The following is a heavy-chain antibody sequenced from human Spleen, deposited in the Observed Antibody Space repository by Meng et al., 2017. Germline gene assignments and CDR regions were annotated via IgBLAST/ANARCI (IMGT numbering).Heavy chain of an antibody. CDR1: GFTFGNYA. CDR3: ARGSGYDSTGYWSFGDS. D-gene: IGHD3-22*01. CDR2: ISDNGGST. V-gene: IGHV3-23*01. Sequence: GESLKISCAASGFTFGNYAMSWVRQAPGKGLEWVSDISDNGGSTYYADSVKGRFTSFRDNSKNTLYLQINSLRDEDTAIYFCARGSGYDSTGYWSFGDSWGPGTLVTVSS. J-gene: IGHJ4*02.